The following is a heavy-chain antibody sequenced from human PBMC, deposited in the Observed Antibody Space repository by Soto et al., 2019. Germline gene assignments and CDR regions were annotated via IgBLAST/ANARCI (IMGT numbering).Heavy chain of an antibody. CDR1: GYSFTSYW. V-gene: IGHV5-51*01. J-gene: IGHJ3*02. Sequence: GESLKISCKGSGYSFTSYWIGWVRQMPGKGLEWMGIIYPGDSDTRYSPSFQGQVTISADKSISTAYLQWSSLKASDTAMYYCARVFCNCSSSSWNYAFDIWGQGTMVTVSS. CDR3: ARVFCNCSSSSWNYAFDI. CDR2: IYPGDSDT. D-gene: IGHD2-2*01.